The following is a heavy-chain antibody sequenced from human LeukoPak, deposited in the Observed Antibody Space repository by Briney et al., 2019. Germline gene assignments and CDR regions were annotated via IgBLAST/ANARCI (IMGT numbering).Heavy chain of an antibody. CDR3: ARTSCSEGPRCWFDP. Sequence: SVKVSCKASGGTFSSYAISWVRQAPGQGLKWMGGIIPIFGTANYAQKFQGRVTITADESTSTAYMELSSLRSEDTAVYYCARTSCSEGPRCWFDPWGQGTLVTVSS. CDR2: IIPIFGTA. CDR1: GGTFSSYA. D-gene: IGHD2-2*01. J-gene: IGHJ5*02. V-gene: IGHV1-69*13.